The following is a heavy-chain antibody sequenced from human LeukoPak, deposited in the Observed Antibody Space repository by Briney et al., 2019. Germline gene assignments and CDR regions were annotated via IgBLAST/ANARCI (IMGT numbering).Heavy chain of an antibody. Sequence: GGSLRLSCAASGFSFSNFGMHWVRQAPGKGLEWVSYISSSGSTIYYADSVKGRFTISRDNAKNSLYLQMNSLRAEDTAVYYCAELGITMIGGVWGKGTTVTISS. D-gene: IGHD3-10*02. CDR2: ISSSGSTI. CDR1: GFSFSNFG. J-gene: IGHJ6*04. V-gene: IGHV3-48*04. CDR3: AELGITMIGGV.